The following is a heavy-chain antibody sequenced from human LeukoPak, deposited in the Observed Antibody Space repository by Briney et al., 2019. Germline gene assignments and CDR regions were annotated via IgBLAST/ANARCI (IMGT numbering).Heavy chain of an antibody. J-gene: IGHJ6*03. CDR2: TYYKSKRYK. CDR1: GDSVSSSSAA. D-gene: IGHD6-13*01. CDR3: ARGYSSSWYYYYYYMDG. V-gene: IGHV6-1*01. Sequence: SQTLSLTHAISGDSVSSSSAAWNWVRQSPSRGLEWLGSTYYKSKRYKDDAVTVKRRITNSPDTSKKQFSLQLNSVTPEDTGGYYCARGYSSSWYYYYYYMDGWGKGTTVTISS.